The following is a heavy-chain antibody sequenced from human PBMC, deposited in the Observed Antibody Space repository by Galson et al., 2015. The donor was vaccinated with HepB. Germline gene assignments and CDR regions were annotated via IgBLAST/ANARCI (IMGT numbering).Heavy chain of an antibody. CDR2: IYSGGST. Sequence: SLRLSCAASGFTVSSNYMSWVRQAPGKGLEWVSVIYSGGSTYYADSVKGRFTISRHNSKNTLYLQMNSLRAEDTAVYYCARVDLHGDYVAWFDPWGQGTLVTVSS. V-gene: IGHV3-53*04. J-gene: IGHJ5*02. CDR3: ARVDLHGDYVAWFDP. D-gene: IGHD4-17*01. CDR1: GFTVSSNY.